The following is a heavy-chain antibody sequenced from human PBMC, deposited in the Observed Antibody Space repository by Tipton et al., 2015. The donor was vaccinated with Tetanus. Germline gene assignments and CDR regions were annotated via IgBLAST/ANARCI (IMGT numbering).Heavy chain of an antibody. V-gene: IGHV4-31*03. CDR3: ARDRGVRGGYYYYHGMDV. D-gene: IGHD3-10*01. CDR2: ISNSGST. J-gene: IGHJ6*02. CDR1: GGSISSDGAY. Sequence: TLSLTCTVSGGSISSDGAYWSWIRQHPGEGLEWIGYISNSGSTYYNPSLKSRATISVDTSQKQISLKVNSVTAADTAVYYCARDRGVRGGYYYYHGMDVWGQGTTVTVSS.